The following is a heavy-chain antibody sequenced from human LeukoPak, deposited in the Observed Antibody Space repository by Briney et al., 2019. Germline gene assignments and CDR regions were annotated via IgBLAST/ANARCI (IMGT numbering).Heavy chain of an antibody. CDR2: ISSSSSYI. D-gene: IGHD6-6*01. Sequence: AGGSLRLSCAASGFTFSSYSMNWVRQAPGKGLEWVSSISSSSSYIYYADSVKGRFTISRDNAKNSLYLQMNSLRAEDTAVYYCARVSSSSWYYFDYWGQGTLVTVSS. CDR3: ARVSSSSWYYFDY. J-gene: IGHJ4*02. CDR1: GFTFSSYS. V-gene: IGHV3-21*01.